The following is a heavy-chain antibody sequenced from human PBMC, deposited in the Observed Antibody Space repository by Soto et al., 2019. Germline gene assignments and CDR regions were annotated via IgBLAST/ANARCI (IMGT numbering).Heavy chain of an antibody. D-gene: IGHD6-13*01. Sequence: GESLNLSCTGSGYSFTSYWIGWVRQMPGKGLEWMGIIYPGDSDTRYSPSFQGQVTISADKSISTAYLQWSSLKASDTAMYYCATQQQLALFDHWGQGTLVTVSS. CDR2: IYPGDSDT. J-gene: IGHJ4*02. CDR1: GYSFTSYW. CDR3: ATQQQLALFDH. V-gene: IGHV5-51*01.